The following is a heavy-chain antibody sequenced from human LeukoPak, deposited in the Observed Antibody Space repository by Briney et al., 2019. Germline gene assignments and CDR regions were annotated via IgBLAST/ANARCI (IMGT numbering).Heavy chain of an antibody. D-gene: IGHD4-17*01. Sequence: PGGSLRLSCAASGFTFSSYGMHWVRQAPGKGLEWVAVIWYDGSNKYYADSVKGRFTISRDNSKNTLYLQMNSLRAEDTAVYYCARDRAPKDCGDFNLWGQGTLVTVSS. CDR3: ARDRAPKDCGDFNL. J-gene: IGHJ4*02. CDR1: GFTFSSYG. CDR2: IWYDGSNK. V-gene: IGHV3-33*01.